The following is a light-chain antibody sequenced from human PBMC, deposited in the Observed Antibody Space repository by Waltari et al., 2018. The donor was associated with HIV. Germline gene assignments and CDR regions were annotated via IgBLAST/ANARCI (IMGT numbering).Light chain of an antibody. CDR2: DAS. Sequence: QSALTQPASVSGSLGQSITISCTGTSSDVGGHNSVSWYQQHPGKAPKILISDASNRPPGFSNLLSGSKSGNTASLTISGLQAEDEAAYYCSSYTANSRIFGGGTRLTVL. V-gene: IGLV2-14*03. CDR3: SSYTANSRI. CDR1: SSDVGGHNS. J-gene: IGLJ2*01.